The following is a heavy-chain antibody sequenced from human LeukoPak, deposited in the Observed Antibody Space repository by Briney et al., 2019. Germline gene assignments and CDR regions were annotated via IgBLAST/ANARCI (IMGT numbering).Heavy chain of an antibody. Sequence: SETLSLTCAVYGGSFSGYYWSWIRQPPGKGLEWIGEINHSGSTNYNPSPKSRVTISVDTSKNQFSLKLSSVTAADTAVYYCARGIGIAARPNYMDVWGKGTTVTVSS. CDR3: ARGIGIAARPNYMDV. CDR2: INHSGST. V-gene: IGHV4-34*01. J-gene: IGHJ6*03. CDR1: GGSFSGYY. D-gene: IGHD6-6*01.